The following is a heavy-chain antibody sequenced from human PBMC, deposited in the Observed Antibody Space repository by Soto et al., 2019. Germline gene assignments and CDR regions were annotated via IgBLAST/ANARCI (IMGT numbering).Heavy chain of an antibody. CDR3: ARGHFGRDY. Sequence: EVQLVESGGGLVQPGGSLRLSCAASGFTFSGYWMQWVRQAPGKGLVWVADINQEGSEEYYVDSVKGRFTVSRDNAKNSLYLQMNILRAEDTAVYYCARGHFGRDYWGQGTLVIVSP. V-gene: IGHV3-7*03. D-gene: IGHD2-15*01. J-gene: IGHJ4*02. CDR1: GFTFSGYW. CDR2: INQEGSEE.